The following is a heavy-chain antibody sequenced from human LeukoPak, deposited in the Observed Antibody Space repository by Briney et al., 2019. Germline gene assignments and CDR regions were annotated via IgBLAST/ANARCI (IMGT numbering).Heavy chain of an antibody. J-gene: IGHJ4*02. CDR1: GVSVSSGGYL. V-gene: IGHV4-61*08. D-gene: IGHD3-10*01. CDR3: ARDGSGSHLFDY. CDR2: VSYSGST. Sequence: SETLSLTCTVSGVSVSSGGYLWSWIRQPPGKGLEWIGYVSYSGSTNYNPSLKSRVSISVDKSKNQFSLKLSSVTAADTGVYYCARDGSGSHLFDYWGQGTLVTVSS.